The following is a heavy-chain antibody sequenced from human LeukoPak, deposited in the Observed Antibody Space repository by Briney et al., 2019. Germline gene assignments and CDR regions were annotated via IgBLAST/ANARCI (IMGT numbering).Heavy chain of an antibody. D-gene: IGHD1-26*01. CDR3: AKDGSGSFPNHYFDY. Sequence: GGSLRLSCAASGFTFSDYYMCWVRQAPGKGLEWVSYISPSETTINYADSVKGRFTISRDNSKNSLYLQMNSLRTEDTALYYCAKDGSGSFPNHYFDYWGQGTLVTVSS. J-gene: IGHJ4*02. CDR1: GFTFSDYY. CDR2: ISPSETTI. V-gene: IGHV3-11*01.